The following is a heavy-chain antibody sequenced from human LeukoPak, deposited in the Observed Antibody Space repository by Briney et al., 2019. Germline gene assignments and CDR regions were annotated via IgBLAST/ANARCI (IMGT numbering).Heavy chain of an antibody. CDR2: IIPIFGTA. D-gene: IGHD2-2*01. V-gene: IGHV1-69*13. J-gene: IGHJ3*02. Sequence: SVKVSCKASGGTFSNYAISWVRQAPGQGLEWMGGIIPIFGTANYAQKFQGRVTITADESTSTAYMELSSLRSEDTAVYYCASTRVPAADAFDIWGQGTMVTVSS. CDR1: GGTFSNYA. CDR3: ASTRVPAADAFDI.